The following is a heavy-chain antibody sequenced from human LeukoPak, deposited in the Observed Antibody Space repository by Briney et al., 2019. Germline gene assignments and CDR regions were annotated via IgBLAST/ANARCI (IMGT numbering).Heavy chain of an antibody. J-gene: IGHJ5*02. Sequence: ASETLSLTCTVSGGSISSYYWSWIRQPAGKGLEWIGRIYTSGSTNYNPSLKSRVTMSVDTSKNQFSLKLSSVTAADTAVYYCARESAAGGKENWFDPWGQGTLVTVSS. D-gene: IGHD6-13*01. CDR3: ARESAAGGKENWFDP. CDR2: IYTSGST. V-gene: IGHV4-4*07. CDR1: GGSISSYY.